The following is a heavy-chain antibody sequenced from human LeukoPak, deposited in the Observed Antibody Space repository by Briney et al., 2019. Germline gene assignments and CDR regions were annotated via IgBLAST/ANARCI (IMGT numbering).Heavy chain of an antibody. D-gene: IGHD6-6*01. CDR1: GGSISSYY. J-gene: IGHJ4*02. CDR3: ARGGRRIAARPTPGVSPFDY. CDR2: IYYSGST. Sequence: PSETLSLTCTVSGGSISSYYWSWIRQPPGKGLEWIGYIYYSGSTNYNPSLKSRVTISVDTSKNQFSLKLSSVTAADTAVYYCARGGRRIAARPTPGVSPFDYWGQGTLVTVSS. V-gene: IGHV4-59*01.